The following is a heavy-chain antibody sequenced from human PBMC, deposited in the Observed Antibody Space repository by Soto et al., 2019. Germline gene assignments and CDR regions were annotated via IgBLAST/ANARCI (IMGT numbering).Heavy chain of an antibody. Sequence: ASVKVSCKASGYTFTSYYMHWVRQAPGQGLEWMGIINPSGGSTSYAQKFQGRVTMTRDTSTSTVYMELSSLRSEDTAVYYCANNGYSSARIGAFDLWGQGTMVTVSS. V-gene: IGHV1-46*01. J-gene: IGHJ3*01. D-gene: IGHD6-25*01. CDR2: INPSGGST. CDR3: ANNGYSSARIGAFDL. CDR1: GYTFTSYY.